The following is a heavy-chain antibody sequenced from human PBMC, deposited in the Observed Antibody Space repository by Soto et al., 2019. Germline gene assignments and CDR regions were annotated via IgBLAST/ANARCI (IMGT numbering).Heavy chain of an antibody. J-gene: IGHJ4*02. Sequence: ASVKVSCKASGYTFTSYYMHCVRQAPGQGLEWMGIINPSGGSTSYAQKFQGRVTMTRDTSTSTVYMELSSLRSEDTAVYYCARDIGIEAAVNYFEYWGQGTLVTVSS. CDR3: ARDIGIEAAVNYFEY. V-gene: IGHV1-46*01. CDR1: GYTFTSYY. D-gene: IGHD6-13*01. CDR2: INPSGGST.